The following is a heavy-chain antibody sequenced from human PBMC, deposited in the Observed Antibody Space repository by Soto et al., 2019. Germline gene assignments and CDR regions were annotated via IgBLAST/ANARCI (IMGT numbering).Heavy chain of an antibody. CDR3: AREKWGHYYGLDV. CDR1: GFTFSSYA. V-gene: IGHV3-30-3*01. CDR2: ISYDGSNK. J-gene: IGHJ6*02. Sequence: PGGSLRLSCAASGFTFSSYAMHWVRQAPGKGLEWVAVISYDGSNKYYADSVKGRFTISRDNAKNSLYLEMSSLRAEDTAVYYCAREKWGHYYGLDVWGQGTTVTVSS. D-gene: IGHD1-26*01.